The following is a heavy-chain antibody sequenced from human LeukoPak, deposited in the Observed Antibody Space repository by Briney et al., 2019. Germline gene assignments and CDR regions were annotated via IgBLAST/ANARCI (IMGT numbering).Heavy chain of an antibody. V-gene: IGHV3-11*04. J-gene: IGHJ6*03. D-gene: IGHD2-15*01. CDR1: GFTFSDSY. CDR3: ARDRGDVVVVAEDYYMDV. Sequence: GGSLRLSCAASGFTFSDSYMTWIRQAPGKGLEWVSYISNSGSTIYYADSVKGRFSISRDNAESSLYLQMNSLRVEDTAVYYCARDRGDVVVVAEDYYMDVWGKGTTVTISS. CDR2: ISNSGSTI.